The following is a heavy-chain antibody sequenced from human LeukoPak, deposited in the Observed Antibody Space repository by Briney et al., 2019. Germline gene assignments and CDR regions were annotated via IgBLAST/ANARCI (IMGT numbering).Heavy chain of an antibody. J-gene: IGHJ4*02. CDR3: ARGRGGSGREAYNVDY. V-gene: IGHV3-21*01. Sequence: IPGGSLRLSCTASGFTFSSYSMNWVRQAPGKGLEWVSCITSSTSYIYYADSVKGRFTISRDNAESSLFLQMNSLRDEDTAVYYCARGRGGSGREAYNVDYWGQGTLVTVSS. CDR1: GFTFSSYS. D-gene: IGHD5-24*01. CDR2: ITSSTSYI.